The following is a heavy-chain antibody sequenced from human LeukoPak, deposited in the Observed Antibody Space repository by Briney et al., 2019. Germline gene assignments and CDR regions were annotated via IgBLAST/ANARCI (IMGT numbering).Heavy chain of an antibody. Sequence: SVKVSCKASGGTFISYAISWVRQAPGQGLEWMGGIIPIFGTANYAQKFQGRVTITTDKSTSTAYMELSSLRSEDTAVYYCAREGSTTDAFDIWGQGTMVTVSS. J-gene: IGHJ3*02. V-gene: IGHV1-69*05. CDR2: IIPIFGTA. D-gene: IGHD4-11*01. CDR3: AREGSTTDAFDI. CDR1: GGTFISYA.